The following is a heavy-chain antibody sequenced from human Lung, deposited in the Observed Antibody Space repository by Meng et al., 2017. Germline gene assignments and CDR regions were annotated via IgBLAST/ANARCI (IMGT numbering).Heavy chain of an antibody. CDR2: TYYRSKWYN. CDR3: ARSQQWLDS. CDR1: GARVSSNSAA. D-gene: IGHD6-19*01. Sequence: QVHVQQSGPGLVKASEARSLTCALSGARVSSNSAAWNWIRQSPSRGLEWLGRTYYRSKWYNGYAVSVRSRITINPDTSKNQFSLQLNSVTPEDTAVYYCARSQQWLDSWGQGTLVTVSS. J-gene: IGHJ4*02. V-gene: IGHV6-1*02.